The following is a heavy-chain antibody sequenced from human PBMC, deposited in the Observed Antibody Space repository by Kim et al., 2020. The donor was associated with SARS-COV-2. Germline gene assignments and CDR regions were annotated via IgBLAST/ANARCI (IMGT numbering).Heavy chain of an antibody. D-gene: IGHD3-3*01. CDR3: ARGGRAIFDWDSGMDV. CDR1: GFTFSSYS. V-gene: IGHV3-21*01. J-gene: IGHJ6*01. Sequence: GGSLRLSCAASGFTFSSYSMNWVRQAPGKGLEWVSSISSSSSYIYYADSVKGRFTISRDNAKNSLYLQMNSLRAEDTAVYYCARGGRAIFDWDSGMDVWGQGTTVTVSS. CDR2: ISSSSSYI.